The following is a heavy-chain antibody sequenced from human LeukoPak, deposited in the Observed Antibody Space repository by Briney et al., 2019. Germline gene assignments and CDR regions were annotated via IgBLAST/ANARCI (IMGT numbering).Heavy chain of an antibody. J-gene: IGHJ4*02. CDR3: AKVAKYYYGPETYFFFEH. CDR2: IYTSGST. D-gene: IGHD3-10*01. V-gene: IGHV4-4*07. CDR1: GASISSYY. Sequence: KPSETLSLTCTVSGASISSYYWSWIRQPAGKGLEWIGRIYTSGSTNYNPSLKSRVTMSVDTSKNQFSLNLRSVTAADTAVYYCAKVAKYYYGPETYFFFEHWGQGTLVTVSS.